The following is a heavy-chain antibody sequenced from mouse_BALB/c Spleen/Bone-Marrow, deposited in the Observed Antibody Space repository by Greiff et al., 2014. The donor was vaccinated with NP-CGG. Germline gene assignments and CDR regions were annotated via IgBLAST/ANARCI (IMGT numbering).Heavy chain of an antibody. D-gene: IGHD1-1*01. CDR3: ARGVYYYGSSYPFAY. CDR1: GYSFTGYT. Sequence: EVQRVESGPELVKPGTSMKISCKASGYSFTGYTMNWVKQSHGKNLEWIGLINPYNGGTSYNQKFKGKATLTVDKSSSTAYMELLSLTSEDSAVYYCARGVYYYGSSYPFAYWGQGTLVTVSA. CDR2: INPYNGGT. J-gene: IGHJ3*01. V-gene: IGHV1-18*01.